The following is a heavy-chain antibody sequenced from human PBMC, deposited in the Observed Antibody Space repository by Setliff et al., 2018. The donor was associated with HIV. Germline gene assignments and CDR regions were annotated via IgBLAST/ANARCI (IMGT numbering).Heavy chain of an antibody. V-gene: IGHV3-74*01. CDR3: AKNLYRSGWSPLDY. CDR1: GFTFSSYW. CDR2: INSDGSYK. J-gene: IGHJ4*02. D-gene: IGHD6-13*01. Sequence: GSLRLSCAASGFTFSSYWMHWVRQAPGKGLAWVSRINSDGSYKYYADSVRGRFTISRDNSKNTLYLQMNSLRAEDTAVYYCAKNLYRSGWSPLDYWGQGTLVTVSS.